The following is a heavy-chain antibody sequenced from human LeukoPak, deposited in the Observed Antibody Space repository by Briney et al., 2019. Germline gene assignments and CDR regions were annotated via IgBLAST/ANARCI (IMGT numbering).Heavy chain of an antibody. CDR3: ARDSGYSYGYVY. Sequence: SETLSLTCTVSGGSISSYYWSWIRQPPGKGLEWIGYIYYSGSTNYNPSLKSRATISVDTSKNQFSLKLSSVTAADTAVYYCARDSGYSYGYVYWGQGTLVTVSS. J-gene: IGHJ4*02. D-gene: IGHD5-18*01. CDR1: GGSISSYY. V-gene: IGHV4-59*01. CDR2: IYYSGST.